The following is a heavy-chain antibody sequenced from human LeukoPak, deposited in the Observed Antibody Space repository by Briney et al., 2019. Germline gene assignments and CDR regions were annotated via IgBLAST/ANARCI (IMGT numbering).Heavy chain of an antibody. J-gene: IGHJ4*02. Sequence: PGRSLRLSCEASGFTLSSHAMHWVRQAPGEGLEWVAAIAYDGSSPHYGDSVKGRFTISRDNSKNTLDLQMNSLRAEDTAVYYRARDWDYGGNSAFDYWGQGTLVTVSS. CDR1: GFTLSSHA. CDR3: ARDWDYGGNSAFDY. CDR2: IAYDGSSP. V-gene: IGHV3-30-3*01. D-gene: IGHD4-23*01.